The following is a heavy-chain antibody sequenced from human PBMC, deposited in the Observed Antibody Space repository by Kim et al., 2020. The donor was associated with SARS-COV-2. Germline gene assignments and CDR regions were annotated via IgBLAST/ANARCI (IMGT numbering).Heavy chain of an antibody. Sequence: GGSLRLSCTASGITIDSHWMTWVRQAPGKGLEWVASIKQDGSEKQYVDSEKGRFTIFRDNAKKSMYMEMNSLRVEDTALYYCARGRVGCAYWGQGTLVTASS. V-gene: IGHV3-7*01. CDR1: GITIDSHW. CDR3: ARGRVGCAY. D-gene: IGHD2-15*01. CDR2: IKQDGSEK. J-gene: IGHJ4*02.